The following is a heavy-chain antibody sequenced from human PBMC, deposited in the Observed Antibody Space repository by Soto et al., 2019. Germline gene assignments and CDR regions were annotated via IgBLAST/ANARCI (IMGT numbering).Heavy chain of an antibody. V-gene: IGHV4-59*12. D-gene: IGHD6-6*01. CDR1: GDSIRSYY. CDR3: ARGSSSYYDYGMDV. CDR2: VFHTGNT. Sequence: SETLSLTCSVSGDSIRSYYWTWIRQPPGKGLQWIGYVFHTGNTNYNPSLKSRVTISEDASKNQVSLRLTSVTAADTAVYFCARGSSSYYDYGMDVWGQGTTVTVSS. J-gene: IGHJ6*02.